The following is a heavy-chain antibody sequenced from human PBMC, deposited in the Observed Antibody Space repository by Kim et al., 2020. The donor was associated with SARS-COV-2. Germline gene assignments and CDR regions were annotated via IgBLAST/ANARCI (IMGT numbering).Heavy chain of an antibody. J-gene: IGHJ4*02. V-gene: IGHV4-34*01. CDR1: GGSFSGYY. CDR2: INHSGST. Sequence: SETLSLTCAVYGGSFSGYYWSWIRQPPGKGLEWIGEINHSGSTNYNPSLKSRVTISVDTSKNQFSLKLSSVTAADTAVYYCARGRKPMVRGVIIPTFDYWGQGTLVTVSS. CDR3: ARGRKPMVRGVIIPTFDY. D-gene: IGHD3-10*01.